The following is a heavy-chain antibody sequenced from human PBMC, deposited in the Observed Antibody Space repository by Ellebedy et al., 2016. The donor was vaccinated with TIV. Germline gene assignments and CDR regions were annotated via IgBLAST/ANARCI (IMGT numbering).Heavy chain of an antibody. CDR2: ISGYNGHT. Sequence: ASVKVSXXASGYTFRSSGINWLRQAPGQGLDWMGWISGYNGHTNYARKFQDRVTLTTETSTNTVYMELRSLRSDDTAVYYCARDYVGGSYIEPIDYWGQGTLVTVSS. CDR1: GYTFRSSG. CDR3: ARDYVGGSYIEPIDY. D-gene: IGHD1-26*01. V-gene: IGHV1-18*04. J-gene: IGHJ4*02.